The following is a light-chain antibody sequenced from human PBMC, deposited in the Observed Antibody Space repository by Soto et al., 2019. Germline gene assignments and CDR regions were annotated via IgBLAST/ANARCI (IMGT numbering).Light chain of an antibody. CDR1: ETISTF. CDR3: QQSYDISPIT. Sequence: DIQMTQSPSSLSVSVGDRVTMTCRASETISTFLNWYQVKPGKAPKLLIYAASTLQDGVPSRFSGSGSGTDFTLTINSLQPEDFASYYCQQSYDISPITFGQGTRWR. V-gene: IGKV1-39*01. J-gene: IGKJ5*01. CDR2: AAS.